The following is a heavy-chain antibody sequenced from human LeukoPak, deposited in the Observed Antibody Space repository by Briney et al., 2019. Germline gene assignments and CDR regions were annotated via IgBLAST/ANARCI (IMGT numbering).Heavy chain of an antibody. D-gene: IGHD3-22*01. V-gene: IGHV3-53*01. CDR1: GLTVSSNC. J-gene: IGHJ4*02. Sequence: GGSLXLSCAASGLTVSSNCMSWVRQAPGKGLEWVSFIYSGGNTYYADSVKGRFTISRDNSKKKVPLQMKSLRAEDAAMYYCARXAGDYSHPYDYWGQGTLVTVSS. CDR3: ARXAGDYSHPYDY. CDR2: IYSGGNT.